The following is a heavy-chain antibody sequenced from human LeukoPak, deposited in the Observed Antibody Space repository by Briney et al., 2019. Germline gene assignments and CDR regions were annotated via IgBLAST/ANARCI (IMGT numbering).Heavy chain of an antibody. Sequence: GGSLRLSCAASGFTFSSYAMSWVRQAPGKGLEWVSTISGSGGSTYYADSVRGRFTISRDNSKNTLSLQMNSLRAEDTAVYYCAKMGPRYFDWSVDFWGQGTLVTVPS. CDR1: GFTFSSYA. CDR2: ISGSGGST. V-gene: IGHV3-23*01. J-gene: IGHJ4*02. CDR3: AKMGPRYFDWSVDF. D-gene: IGHD3-9*01.